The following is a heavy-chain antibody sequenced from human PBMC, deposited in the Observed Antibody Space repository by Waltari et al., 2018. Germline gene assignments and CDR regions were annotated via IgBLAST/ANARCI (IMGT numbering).Heavy chain of an antibody. CDR1: GFTFSSYS. D-gene: IGHD3-22*01. CDR2: ISSSSSTI. J-gene: IGHJ4*02. Sequence: EVQLVESGGGLVQPGGSLRLSCAASGFTFSSYSMNWVHQAPGKGLEWVSYISSSSSTIYYADSVKGRFTISRDNAKNSLYLQMNSLRDEDTAVYYCARDRYNYYDSSGYYPALDYWGQGTLVTVSS. V-gene: IGHV3-48*02. CDR3: ARDRYNYYDSSGYYPALDY.